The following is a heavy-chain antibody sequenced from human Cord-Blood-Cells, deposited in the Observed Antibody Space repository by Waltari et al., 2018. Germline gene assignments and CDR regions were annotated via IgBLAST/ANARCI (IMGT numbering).Heavy chain of an antibody. CDR2: FDPEDGET. CDR3: ATELREGLERRYYYYGMDV. V-gene: IGHV1-24*01. J-gene: IGHJ6*02. Sequence: KPGASVKVSCKVSGYTLTELSMHWVRQAPGKGLEWMGGFDPEDGETIYAQKFQGRVTMTEDTSTDPAYMELSSLRSEDTAVYYCATELREGLERRYYYYGMDVWGQGTTVTVSS. D-gene: IGHD1-1*01. CDR1: GYTLTELS.